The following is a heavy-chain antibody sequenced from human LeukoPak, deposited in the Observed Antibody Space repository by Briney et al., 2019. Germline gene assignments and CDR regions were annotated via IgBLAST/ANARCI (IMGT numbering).Heavy chain of an antibody. Sequence: GGSLRLSCAASGFTLSSYGMHWVRQAPGKGLEWVAFIRYDGSNQYYADSVKGRFTISRDNSKNTLYLQMNSLRVDDTAVYYCARGRGYSYGYLDYWGQGTLVIVS. CDR2: IRYDGSNQ. J-gene: IGHJ4*02. V-gene: IGHV3-30*02. D-gene: IGHD5-18*01. CDR3: ARGRGYSYGYLDY. CDR1: GFTLSSYG.